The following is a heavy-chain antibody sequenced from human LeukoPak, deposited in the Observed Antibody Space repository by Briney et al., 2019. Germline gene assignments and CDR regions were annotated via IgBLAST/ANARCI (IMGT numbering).Heavy chain of an antibody. V-gene: IGHV4-39*07. CDR3: ARDLYSGYGRFDY. D-gene: IGHD5-12*01. J-gene: IGHJ4*02. CDR1: GGSISSSTYY. Sequence: SETLSLTCTVSGGSISSSTYYWGWIRQPPGKGLEWIGNIYSSGSTYYNPSLKSRVTISVDTSKNQFSLKLNSVTAADTAVYYCARDLYSGYGRFDYWGQGTLVTVSS. CDR2: IYSSGST.